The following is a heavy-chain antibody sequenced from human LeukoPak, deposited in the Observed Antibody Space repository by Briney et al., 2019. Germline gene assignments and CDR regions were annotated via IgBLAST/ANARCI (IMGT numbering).Heavy chain of an antibody. CDR3: ARDQIAGAPDYLDY. D-gene: IGHD1-26*01. CDR1: GFTFSIYD. Sequence: QTAGSLRLSCATSGFTFSIYDTHWVRQAPRKGLEWVAAISLGGDVKLYADSVQGRFTISRDNAKNTLYLQMNSLTPEDTAVYYCARDQIAGAPDYLDYWGQGTLVTVSS. J-gene: IGHJ4*02. CDR2: ISLGGDVK. V-gene: IGHV3-30*01.